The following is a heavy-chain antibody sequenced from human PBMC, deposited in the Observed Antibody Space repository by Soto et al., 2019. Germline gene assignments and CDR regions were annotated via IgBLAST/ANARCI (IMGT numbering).Heavy chain of an antibody. CDR3: ATDPYYYASGF. D-gene: IGHD3-10*01. CDR1: GFMFSDHY. V-gene: IGHV3-11*01. CDR2: ISGDGTTI. Sequence: XESLSLYCAASGFMFSDHYMTWIRQAPGKGLEWVSKISGDGTTIYYADSVKGRFTVSRDNAKNSLYLQMNSLRAEDTAVYYCATDPYYYASGFWGQGTLVTVSS. J-gene: IGHJ4*02.